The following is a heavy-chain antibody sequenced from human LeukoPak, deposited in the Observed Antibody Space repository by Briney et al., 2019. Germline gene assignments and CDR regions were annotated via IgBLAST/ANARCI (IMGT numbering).Heavy chain of an antibody. CDR2: IYYSMST. CDR3: ASEYYDSSGYGFFDY. J-gene: IGHJ4*02. CDR1: GDSISSGPYY. Sequence: SETLSLTCTVSGDSISSGPYYWGWIRQPPGKGLEWIGTIYYSMSTYYNSSLKSRVTISVDTSKNQFSLKLSSVTAADTAVYYCASEYYDSSGYGFFDYWGQGTLVTVFS. D-gene: IGHD3-22*01. V-gene: IGHV4-39*01.